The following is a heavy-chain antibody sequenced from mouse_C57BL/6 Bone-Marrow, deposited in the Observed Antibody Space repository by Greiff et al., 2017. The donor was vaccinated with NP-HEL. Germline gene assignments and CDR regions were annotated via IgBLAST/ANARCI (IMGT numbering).Heavy chain of an antibody. CDR1: GYTFTSYG. Sequence: VQLVESGAELARPGASVKLSCKASGYTFTSYGISWVKQRTGQGLEWIGEIYPRSGNTYYNEKFKGKATLTADKSSSTAYMELRSLTSEDSAVYFCARGYDYDEGTAWFAYWGQGTLVTVSA. CDR3: ARGYDYDEGTAWFAY. V-gene: IGHV1-81*01. CDR2: IYPRSGNT. J-gene: IGHJ3*01. D-gene: IGHD2-4*01.